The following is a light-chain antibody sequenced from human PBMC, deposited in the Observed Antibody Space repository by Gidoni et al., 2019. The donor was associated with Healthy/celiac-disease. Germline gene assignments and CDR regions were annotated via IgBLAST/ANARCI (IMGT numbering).Light chain of an antibody. CDR2: AAS. V-gene: IGKV1-27*01. CDR1: QGISNY. CDR3: QKYNSALP. J-gene: IGKJ3*01. Sequence: DIQMTQSPSSLSASVGDRVTITCRASQGISNYLAWYQQKPGKVPKLLIYAASTLQSGVPSRFSGSGSGTDFTLTISSLQPEDVATYYCQKYNSALPFXPXTKVDIK.